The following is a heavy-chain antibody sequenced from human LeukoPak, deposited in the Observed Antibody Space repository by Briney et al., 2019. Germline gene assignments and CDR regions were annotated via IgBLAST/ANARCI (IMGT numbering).Heavy chain of an antibody. CDR2: IWYDGSNK. J-gene: IGHJ4*02. Sequence: GRSLRLSCAASGFTFSSYGMHWVRQAPGKGLEWVAVIWYDGSNKYYADSVKGRFTISRDNSKNTLYLQMNSLRAEDTAVYYCAKDKPLTYEGADYWGQGTLVTVSS. CDR3: AKDKPLTYEGADY. V-gene: IGHV3-33*06. CDR1: GFTFSSYG. D-gene: IGHD3-16*01.